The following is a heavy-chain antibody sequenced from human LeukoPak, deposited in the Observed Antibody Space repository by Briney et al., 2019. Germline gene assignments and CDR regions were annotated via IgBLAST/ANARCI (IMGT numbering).Heavy chain of an antibody. CDR2: IYYSGST. CDR1: GGSISSGGYY. J-gene: IGHJ6*02. CDR3: ASPIVAGYMYYGMDV. Sequence: PSQTLSLTCAVSGGSISSGGYYWGWIRQPPGKGLEWIGSIYYSGSTYYNPSLKSRVTISVDTSKNQFSLKLSSVTAADTAVYYCASPIVAGYMYYGMDVWGQGTTVTVSS. V-gene: IGHV4-39*01. D-gene: IGHD3-22*01.